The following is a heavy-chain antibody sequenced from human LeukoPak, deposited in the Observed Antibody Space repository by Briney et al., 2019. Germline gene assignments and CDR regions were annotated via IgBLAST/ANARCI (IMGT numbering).Heavy chain of an antibody. Sequence: GGSLRLSCAASGFTFSGSAMHWVRQASGKGLEWVGRIRSEANSYATAYAASVKGRFTISRDDSKNTAYLQMNSLKTEDTAVYYCTIRASIVGATDFDYWGQGTLVTVSS. CDR3: TIRASIVGATDFDY. CDR2: IRSEANSYAT. V-gene: IGHV3-73*01. CDR1: GFTFSGSA. J-gene: IGHJ4*02. D-gene: IGHD1-26*01.